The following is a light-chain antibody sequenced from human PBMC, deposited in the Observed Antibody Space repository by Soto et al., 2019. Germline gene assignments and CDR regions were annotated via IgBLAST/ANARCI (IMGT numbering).Light chain of an antibody. Sequence: EIVLTQYPATLSLSPGERSTLSCMASQSVSSYLAWYQQKPGQAPRLLIYDASNRATGIPARFSGSGSGTDFTLTISSLEPEDFAVYYCQQRSNWPLTFGGVTKVDIK. CDR3: QQRSNWPLT. J-gene: IGKJ4*01. CDR2: DAS. CDR1: QSVSSY. V-gene: IGKV3-11*01.